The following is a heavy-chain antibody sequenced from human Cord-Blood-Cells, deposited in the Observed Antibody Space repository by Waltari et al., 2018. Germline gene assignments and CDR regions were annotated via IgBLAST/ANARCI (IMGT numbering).Heavy chain of an antibody. CDR3: AKDWHYGSGSYYDY. J-gene: IGHJ4*02. CDR1: GFNFSSYG. Sequence: QVQLVESGGGVVQPGRSLRLSCAASGFNFSSYGMHWFRQAPGKGLEWVAVISYDGSNKYYADSVKGRFTISRDNSKNTLYLQMNSLRAEDTAVYYCAKDWHYGSGSYYDYWGQGTLVTVSS. CDR2: ISYDGSNK. D-gene: IGHD3-10*01. V-gene: IGHV3-30*18.